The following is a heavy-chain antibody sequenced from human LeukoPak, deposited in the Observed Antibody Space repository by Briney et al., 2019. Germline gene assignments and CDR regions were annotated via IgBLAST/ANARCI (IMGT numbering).Heavy chain of an antibody. CDR2: INWNGGST. J-gene: IGHJ4*02. Sequence: GGSLRLSCAASGFTFDDYGMSWVRQAPGKGLEWVSGINWNGGSTGYADSVKGRFTISRDNAKNSLYLQMNSLRAEDTAVYYCAKDKYSPFDYWGQGTLVTVSS. V-gene: IGHV3-20*04. CDR3: AKDKYSPFDY. D-gene: IGHD5-18*01. CDR1: GFTFDDYG.